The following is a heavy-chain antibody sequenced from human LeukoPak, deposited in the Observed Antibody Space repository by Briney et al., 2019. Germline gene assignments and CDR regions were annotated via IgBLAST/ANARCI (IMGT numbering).Heavy chain of an antibody. Sequence: PGGSLRLSCAASGFTFSSYAMHWVRQAPGKGLEWVAVISYDGSNKFYADSVKGRFTISRDNSKSTLYLQMNSLRVEDTAVYYCARDSYSSGWDYSDYWGQGTLVTVSS. D-gene: IGHD6-19*01. CDR2: ISYDGSNK. CDR1: GFTFSSYA. V-gene: IGHV3-30-3*01. CDR3: ARDSYSSGWDYSDY. J-gene: IGHJ4*02.